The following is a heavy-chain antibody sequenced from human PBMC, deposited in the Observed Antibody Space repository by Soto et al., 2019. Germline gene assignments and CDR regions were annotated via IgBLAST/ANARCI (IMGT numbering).Heavy chain of an antibody. Sequence: QVQLQESGPGLVKPSQTLSLTCTVSGGSISSGGYYWSWIRQHPGKGLEWIGYIYYSGSTYYNPSLKSRITISVDTSKNQFSLKLSSVTAADTAVYYCARESSYDILTGGGNWFDPWGQGTLVTVSS. V-gene: IGHV4-31*03. CDR2: IYYSGST. J-gene: IGHJ5*02. CDR3: ARESSYDILTGGGNWFDP. CDR1: GGSISSGGYY. D-gene: IGHD3-9*01.